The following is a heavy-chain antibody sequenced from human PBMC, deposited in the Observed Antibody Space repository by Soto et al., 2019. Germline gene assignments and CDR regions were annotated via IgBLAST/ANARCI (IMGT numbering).Heavy chain of an antibody. CDR2: IIPIFGTA. Sequence: ASVKVSCKASGGTFSSYAISWVRQAPGQGLEWMGGIIPIFGTANYAQKFQGRVTITADDSKNTLYLQMNSLRAEDTAIYYCAKDRERDAWYEDQWGQGTLVTVSS. D-gene: IGHD6-13*01. CDR3: AKDRERDAWYEDQ. J-gene: IGHJ4*02. CDR1: GGTFSSYA. V-gene: IGHV1-69*13.